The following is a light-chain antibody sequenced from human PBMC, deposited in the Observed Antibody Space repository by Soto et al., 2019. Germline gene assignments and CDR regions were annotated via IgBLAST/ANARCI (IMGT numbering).Light chain of an antibody. J-gene: IGKJ4*01. CDR2: AAS. CDR1: QGISSY. Sequence: IQLTQSPSSLSASVGDRVTITCRASQGISSYLAWYQQKPGKAPKLLIYAASTLQSGVPSRFSGSGSGTDFTLTISSLQPEDSATYYCQQLNSYPRTFGGGTKVEIK. CDR3: QQLNSYPRT. V-gene: IGKV1-9*01.